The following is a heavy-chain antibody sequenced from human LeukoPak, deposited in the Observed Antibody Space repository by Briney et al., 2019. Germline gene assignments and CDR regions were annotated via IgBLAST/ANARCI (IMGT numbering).Heavy chain of an antibody. J-gene: IGHJ3*02. CDR2: ISYDGSNK. D-gene: IGHD2-2*01. Sequence: GGSLRLSCAASGFTFSSYGMHWVRQAPGKGLEWVAVISYDGSNKYYADSVKGLFTISRDNSKNTLYLQMNSLRSEDTAVYYCATYCSSTSCSRDAFDIWGQGTMVTVSS. CDR3: ATYCSSTSCSRDAFDI. V-gene: IGHV3-30*03. CDR1: GFTFSSYG.